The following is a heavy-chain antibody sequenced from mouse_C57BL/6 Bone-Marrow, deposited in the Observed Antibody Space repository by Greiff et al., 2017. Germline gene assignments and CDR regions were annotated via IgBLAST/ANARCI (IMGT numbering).Heavy chain of an antibody. CDR3: TTTVVPGDYFDY. J-gene: IGHJ2*01. CDR1: GFNIKDDY. D-gene: IGHD1-1*01. V-gene: IGHV14-4*01. Sequence: VQLQQSGAELVRPGASVKLSCTASGFNIKDDYMHWVKQRPEQGLEWIGWIDPENGDTEYASKFQGKATITADTSSNTAYLQLSSLTSEDTAVYYCTTTVVPGDYFDYWGQGTTLTVSS. CDR2: IDPENGDT.